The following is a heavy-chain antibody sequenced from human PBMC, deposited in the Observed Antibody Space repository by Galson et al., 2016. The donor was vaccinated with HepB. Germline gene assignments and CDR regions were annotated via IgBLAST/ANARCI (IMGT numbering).Heavy chain of an antibody. CDR3: ATSQKYYYDSSAYQETFEY. CDR2: INPGGTST. J-gene: IGHJ4*02. CDR1: GHTLTNFY. Sequence: SVKVSCKASGHTLTNFYMHWVRQAPGQGLEWMGIINPGGTSTTYAQNFQGRVALTRDTSTSTVYMELSSLRFEDTAVYYCATSQKYYYDSSAYQETFEYWGQGTLVTVSS. V-gene: IGHV1-46*01. D-gene: IGHD3-22*01.